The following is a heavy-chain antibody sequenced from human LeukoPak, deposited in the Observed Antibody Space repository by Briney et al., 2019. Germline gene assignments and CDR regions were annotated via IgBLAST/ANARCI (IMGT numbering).Heavy chain of an antibody. CDR3: VKDGGGAVGSFDY. Sequence: PGGSPRLSCAASGFTFSSFSMNWVRQAPGKGLEWVSTISTGGAATYYADSVKGRFTISRDNSENTLYLQMNSLRAEDMAVYYCVKDGGGAVGSFDYWGQGTLVTVSS. CDR2: ISTGGAAT. V-gene: IGHV3-23*01. D-gene: IGHD3-16*01. J-gene: IGHJ4*02. CDR1: GFTFSSFS.